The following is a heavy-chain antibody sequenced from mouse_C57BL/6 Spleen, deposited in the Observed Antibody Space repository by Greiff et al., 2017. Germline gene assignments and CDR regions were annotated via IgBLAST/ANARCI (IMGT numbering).Heavy chain of an antibody. Sequence: VQLQESGAELMKPGASVKLSCKATGYTFTGYWIEWVKQRPGHGLEWIGEILPGSGSTNYNEKFKGKATFTADTYSNTAYMQLSSLTTEDSAIYYGARRDYYYGSSSRGFAYWGQGTLVTVSA. D-gene: IGHD1-1*01. CDR2: ILPGSGST. CDR1: GYTFTGYW. CDR3: ARRDYYYGSSSRGFAY. J-gene: IGHJ3*01. V-gene: IGHV1-9*01.